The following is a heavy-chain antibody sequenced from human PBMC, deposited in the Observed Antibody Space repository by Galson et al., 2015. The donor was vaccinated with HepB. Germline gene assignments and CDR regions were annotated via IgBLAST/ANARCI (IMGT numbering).Heavy chain of an antibody. Sequence: SVKVSCKASGYTFTSYDINWVRQATGQGLEWTGWMNPNSGNTGYAQKFQGRVTMTRNTSISTAYMELSSLRSEDTAVYYCARVSSSDQSGDPYYYYYGMDVWGQGTTVTVSS. D-gene: IGHD6-13*01. CDR3: ARVSSSDQSGDPYYYYYGMDV. V-gene: IGHV1-8*01. CDR1: GYTFTSYD. CDR2: MNPNSGNT. J-gene: IGHJ6*02.